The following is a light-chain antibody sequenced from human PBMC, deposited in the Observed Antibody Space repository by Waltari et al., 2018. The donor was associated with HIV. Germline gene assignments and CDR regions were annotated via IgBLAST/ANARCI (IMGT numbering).Light chain of an antibody. Sequence: QSALTQPHSVSGSPGQSLTISCTGTSSSVDNFVSWYQHHPGKAPKVIIYDVSKRPSGVPDRFSGSKSGNTAFLTISGLQAEDEADYHCCSHAGNLIFAFGTGTKVTVL. CDR1: SSSVDNF. J-gene: IGLJ1*01. CDR3: CSHAGNLIFA. V-gene: IGLV2-11*01. CDR2: DVS.